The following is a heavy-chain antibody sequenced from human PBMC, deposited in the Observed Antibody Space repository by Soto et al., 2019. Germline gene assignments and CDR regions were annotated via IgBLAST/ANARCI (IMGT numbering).Heavy chain of an antibody. J-gene: IGHJ4*02. CDR1: GFMFSTHV. CDR2: IIGSGGST. D-gene: IGHD3-10*01. CDR3: AKTVYYGSGSYCFDY. Sequence: EVQLLESGGRLVQPGGSLRLSCAASGFMFSTHVMTWVRQAPGKGPEWVADIIGSGGSTYYADSVRGRFTISRDNSKNTLYLQLNRLRAEDTALYYCAKTVYYGSGSYCFDYWGQGTLVTVSS. V-gene: IGHV3-23*01.